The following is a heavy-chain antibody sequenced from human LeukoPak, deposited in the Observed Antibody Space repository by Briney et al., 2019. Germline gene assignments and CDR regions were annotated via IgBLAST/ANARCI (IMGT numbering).Heavy chain of an antibody. CDR3: ARGATISETGYFDF. Sequence: SETLSLTCAVYGGSFSRYYWSWIRQPPGKGLEWIAEIDHRGDTNYNPSVKSRVTISVDTSKNQFSLKVRSLSAADTAVYYCARGATISETGYFDFWGQGTLVTVSS. CDR2: IDHRGDT. V-gene: IGHV4-34*01. J-gene: IGHJ4*03. D-gene: IGHD5-24*01. CDR1: GGSFSRYY.